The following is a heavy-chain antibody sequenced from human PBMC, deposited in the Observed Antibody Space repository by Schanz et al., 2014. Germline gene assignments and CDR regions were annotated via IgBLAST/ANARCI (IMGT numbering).Heavy chain of an antibody. CDR3: AYYDVLTGFDY. CDR2: ISDDGSGK. D-gene: IGHD3-9*01. V-gene: IGHV3-30*03. Sequence: QVHLVESGGGVVQPGRSLRLSCAASGFTFSRYGMHWVRQAPGKGLEWVAVISDDGSGKYSADSVKGRFTISRDNSKNTLYLQINNLRAEDTAVYYCAYYDVLTGFDYWGQGTQVTVSS. CDR1: GFTFSRYG. J-gene: IGHJ4*02.